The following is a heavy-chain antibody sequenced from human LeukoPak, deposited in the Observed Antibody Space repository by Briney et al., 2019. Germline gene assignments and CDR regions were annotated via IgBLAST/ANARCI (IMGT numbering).Heavy chain of an antibody. D-gene: IGHD1-1*01. J-gene: IGHJ4*02. CDR1: GDSVSSNRVA. Sequence: SQTLSLTCAISGDSVSSNRVAWNWIRQSPSRGLEWLGRIYYRSKWYNDYAVSVKSRITINPDTSKNQFSLQLNSVTPEDTAVYYCVRDPTGVWAWFDYWGQGSLVTVSS. CDR2: IYYRSKWYN. V-gene: IGHV6-1*01. CDR3: VRDPTGVWAWFDY.